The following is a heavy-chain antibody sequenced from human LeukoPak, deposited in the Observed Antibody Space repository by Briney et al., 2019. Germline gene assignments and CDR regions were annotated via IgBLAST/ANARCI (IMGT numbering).Heavy chain of an antibody. CDR3: ARDDSSSSFDY. J-gene: IGHJ4*02. D-gene: IGHD6-6*01. CDR2: IKQDGSEK. Sequence: GSLRLPCAASGFTFRSYWMSWVRQAPGKGLEWVANIKQDGSEKYYVDSVKGRFTISRDNAKNSLYLQMNSLRAEDTAVYYCARDDSSSSFDYWGQGTLVTVSS. V-gene: IGHV3-7*01. CDR1: GFTFRSYW.